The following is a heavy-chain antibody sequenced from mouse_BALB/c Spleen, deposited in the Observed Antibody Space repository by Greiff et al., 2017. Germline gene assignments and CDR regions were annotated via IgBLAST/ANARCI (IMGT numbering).Heavy chain of an antibody. CDR2: ISSGSSTI. CDR3: AREGYPYAMDY. Sequence: EVQGVESGGGLVQPGGSRKLSCAASGFTFSSFGMHWVRQAPEKGLEWVAYISSGSSTIYYADTVKGRFTISRDNPKNTLFLQMTSLRSEDTAMYYCAREGYPYAMDYWGQGTSVTVSS. V-gene: IGHV5-17*02. CDR1: GFTFSSFG. J-gene: IGHJ4*01. D-gene: IGHD2-14*01.